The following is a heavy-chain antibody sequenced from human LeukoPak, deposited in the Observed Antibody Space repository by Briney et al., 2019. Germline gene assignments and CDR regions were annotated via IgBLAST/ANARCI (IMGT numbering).Heavy chain of an antibody. Sequence: GGSLRLSCAASGFTFNIYAMSWGRQAPGKGLEWVSAILASGRGTHYSESVKGRFTISRDDSKNTLYLQMGSLRAEDTAVYFCAKDLAIRGDSWGQGTLVTVSS. CDR1: GFTFNIYA. V-gene: IGHV3-23*01. CDR3: AKDLAIRGDS. J-gene: IGHJ5*01. CDR2: ILASGRGT.